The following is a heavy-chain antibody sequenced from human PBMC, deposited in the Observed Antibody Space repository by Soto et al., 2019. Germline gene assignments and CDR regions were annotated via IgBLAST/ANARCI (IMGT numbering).Heavy chain of an antibody. Sequence: EVQLVESGGGLVKPGVSLRLSCAAYGFTFSSYSMNWVRQAPGKGLEWVSSISSSSSYIYYADSVKGRFTISRDNAKNSLYLQMNSLRAEDTAVYYCARDVRVDGYNTFDYWGQGTLVTVSS. V-gene: IGHV3-21*01. CDR1: GFTFSSYS. J-gene: IGHJ4*02. CDR2: ISSSSSYI. D-gene: IGHD5-12*01. CDR3: ARDVRVDGYNTFDY.